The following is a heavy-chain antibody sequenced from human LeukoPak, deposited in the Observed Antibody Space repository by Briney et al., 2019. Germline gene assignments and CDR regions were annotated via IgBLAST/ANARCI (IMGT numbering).Heavy chain of an antibody. CDR1: GFTFSSYW. CDR2: INSDGSST. J-gene: IGHJ4*02. CDR3: AREAVDHRGGIDY. Sequence: GGSLRLSCAASGFTFSSYWMHWVRQAPGKGLVWVSRINSDGSSTNYADSVKGRFTISRDNAKNSLYLQMNSLRAEDTAVYYCAREAVDHRGGIDYWGQGTLVTVSS. V-gene: IGHV3-74*01. D-gene: IGHD3-10*01.